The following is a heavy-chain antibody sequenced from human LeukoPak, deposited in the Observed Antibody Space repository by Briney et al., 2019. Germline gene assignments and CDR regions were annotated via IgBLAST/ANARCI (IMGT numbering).Heavy chain of an antibody. V-gene: IGHV1-2*06. CDR1: GYTSTGYY. CDR2: INPNSGGT. J-gene: IGHJ5*02. CDR3: ARVQGGYSSGFSEPFDP. Sequence: ASVKVSCKASGYTSTGYYMHWVRQAPGQGLEWMGRINPNSGGTNYAQKFQGRVTMTRDTSISTAHMELSRLRSDDTAVYYCARVQGGYSSGFSEPFDPWGQGTLVTVSS. D-gene: IGHD6-25*01.